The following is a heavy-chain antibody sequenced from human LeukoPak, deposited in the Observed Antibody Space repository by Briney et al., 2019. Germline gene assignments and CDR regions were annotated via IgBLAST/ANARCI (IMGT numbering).Heavy chain of an antibody. CDR3: ARDGSIYYDSSGYSWVAFDI. J-gene: IGHJ3*02. CDR1: GGSFSGYY. V-gene: IGHV4-34*01. CDR2: ISHSGST. D-gene: IGHD3-22*01. Sequence: SETLSLTCAVYGGSFSGYYWSWVRQPPGKGLEWIGEISHSGSTNYNPSLKSRVTISVDTTKNQFSLKLGSVTAADTAVYYCARDGSIYYDSSGYSWVAFDIWGQGTMVTVSS.